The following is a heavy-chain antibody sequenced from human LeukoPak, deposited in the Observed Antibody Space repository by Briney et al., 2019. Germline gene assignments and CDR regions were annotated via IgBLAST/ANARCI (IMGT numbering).Heavy chain of an antibody. CDR2: IYPGDSDT. Sequence: HGESLKISCKGSGYSFTSYWIGWVRHMPGKGLEWMGIIYPGDSDTRYSPSFQGQVTISADKSISTAYLQWSSLRASDTAMYYCARRFRENIRFLEWCGMDVWGQGTTVTVSS. CDR1: GYSFTSYW. V-gene: IGHV5-51*01. D-gene: IGHD3-3*01. J-gene: IGHJ6*02. CDR3: ARRFRENIRFLEWCGMDV.